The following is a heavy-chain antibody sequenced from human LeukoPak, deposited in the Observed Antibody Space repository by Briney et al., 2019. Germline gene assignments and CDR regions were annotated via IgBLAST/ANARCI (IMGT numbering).Heavy chain of an antibody. D-gene: IGHD3-22*01. CDR3: ARDAGEYYYDSSGYTDY. J-gene: IGHJ4*02. Sequence: GGSLRLSCAASGFTFSSYAMSWVRQAPGKGLEWVAVIWYDGSNKYYADSVKGRFTISRDNSKNTLYLQMNSLRAEDTAVYYCARDAGEYYYDSSGYTDYWGQGTLVTVSS. CDR1: GFTFSSYA. CDR2: IWYDGSNK. V-gene: IGHV3-33*08.